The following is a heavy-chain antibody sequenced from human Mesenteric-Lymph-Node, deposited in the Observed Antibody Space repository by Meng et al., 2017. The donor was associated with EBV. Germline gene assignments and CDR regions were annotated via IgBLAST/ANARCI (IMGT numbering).Heavy chain of an antibody. CDR3: ASHRYCSSTSCSWFDP. J-gene: IGHJ5*02. CDR2: IYQSGST. Sequence: QVQRQGSGPGLVKPSGTPSLTCAGSGGSISSSNWWSWVRQPPGKGLEWIGEIYQSGSTNYNPSLKSRVTISVDKSKNQFSLKLSSVTAADTAVYYCASHRYCSSTSCSWFDPWGQGTLVTVSS. CDR1: GGSISSSNW. D-gene: IGHD2-2*01. V-gene: IGHV4-4*02.